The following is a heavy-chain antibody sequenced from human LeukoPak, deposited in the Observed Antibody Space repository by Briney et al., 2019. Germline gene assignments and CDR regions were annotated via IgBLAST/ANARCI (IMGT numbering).Heavy chain of an antibody. V-gene: IGHV3-23*01. Sequence: GGSLRLSCAASGFTFSSYSITWVRQTPGKGLEWVSGISDSGDSTYYADSVKGPFTISRDNSRYTLYLEMKSPRAEHTTIDYCTNWSGFGNDGGEGPRVTVSS. CDR2: ISDSGDST. CDR3: TNWSGFGND. J-gene: IGHJ4*02. D-gene: IGHD3-10*01. CDR1: GFTFSSYS.